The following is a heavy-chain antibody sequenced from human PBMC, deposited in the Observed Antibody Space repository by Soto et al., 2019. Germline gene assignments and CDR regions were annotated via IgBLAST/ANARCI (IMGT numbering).Heavy chain of an antibody. V-gene: IGHV3-21*01. CDR2: ISSSSSYI. Sequence: EVQLVESGGGLVQPGGSLRLSCAASGFTFSSYSMNWVRQAPGKGLEWVSSISSSSSYIYYADSVKGRFTISRDNAKNSLYLQMNSLRAEDTAVYYCARVHCSSTSCYSYFDYWGQGTLVTVSS. J-gene: IGHJ4*02. D-gene: IGHD2-2*01. CDR3: ARVHCSSTSCYSYFDY. CDR1: GFTFSSYS.